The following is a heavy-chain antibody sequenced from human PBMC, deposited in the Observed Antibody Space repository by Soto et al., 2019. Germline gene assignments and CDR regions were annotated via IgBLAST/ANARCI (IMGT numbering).Heavy chain of an antibody. CDR1: GFTFSDYA. CDR2: VSHDGRNT. V-gene: IGHV3-30*18. J-gene: IGHJ4*02. D-gene: IGHD6-19*01. CDR3: AKGGREWLVTSDFNY. Sequence: VQLVESGGGVVQPGRSLRLSCAASGFTFSDYAMHWVRQAPGKGLEWVAVVSHDGRNTHYADSVKGRFTISRDSSKKTVSLEMTSLRAEETAVYYFAKGGREWLVTSDFNYWGQGALVTVSS.